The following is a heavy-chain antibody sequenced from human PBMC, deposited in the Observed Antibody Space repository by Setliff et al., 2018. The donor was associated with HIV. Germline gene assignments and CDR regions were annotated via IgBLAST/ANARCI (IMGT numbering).Heavy chain of an antibody. Sequence: SETLSLTCTVSGGSIISSSYYWGWIRLPPGKGLEWIGYIYYSGNTNYNPSLKSRVTISVDTSKKQFSLKLSSVIAADTAVYYCARHHNTMVRGVAYFQHWGQGTLVTVSS. V-gene: IGHV4-61*05. D-gene: IGHD3-10*01. CDR2: IYYSGNT. CDR3: ARHHNTMVRGVAYFQH. J-gene: IGHJ1*01. CDR1: GGSIISSSYY.